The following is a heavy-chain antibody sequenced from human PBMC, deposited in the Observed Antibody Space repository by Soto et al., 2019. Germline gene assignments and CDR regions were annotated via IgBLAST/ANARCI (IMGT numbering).Heavy chain of an antibody. V-gene: IGHV5-51*01. J-gene: IGHJ6*02. CDR1: GYTFTSYW. CDR3: ARLLATIRYDSRRYYGMDV. D-gene: IGHD5-12*01. Sequence: PGESLKISCKGSGYTFTSYWIGWVRQMPGKGLDWMGIIYPGDSDTRYSPSFQGQVTISVDKSISTAYLQWSSLKASDTAMYYCARLLATIRYDSRRYYGMDVWGQGTTVTVS. CDR2: IYPGDSDT.